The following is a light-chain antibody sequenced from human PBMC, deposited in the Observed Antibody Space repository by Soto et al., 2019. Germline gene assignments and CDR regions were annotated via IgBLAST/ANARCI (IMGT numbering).Light chain of an antibody. CDR2: EVS. V-gene: IGLV2-14*01. CDR1: TSDVGGYNF. CDR3: CSYTASSTPWV. Sequence: QSALTQPASVSGSPVQSITISCTGTTSDVGGYNFVSWYQHHPGKAPKLMIYEVSNRPSGVSNRFSGSKSGSTASLTISGLQPEDEADYYCCSYTASSTPWVFGGGTQLTVL. J-gene: IGLJ3*02.